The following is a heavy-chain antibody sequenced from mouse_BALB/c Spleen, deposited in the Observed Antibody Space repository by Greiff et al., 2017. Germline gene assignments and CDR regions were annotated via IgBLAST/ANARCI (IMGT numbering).Heavy chain of an antibody. J-gene: IGHJ2*01. CDR3: ARGGTTVVPNFDY. CDR1: GYTFTSYT. V-gene: IGHV1-4*02. Sequence: QVQLQQSAAELARPGASVKMSCKASGYTFTSYTMHWVKQRPGQGLEWIGYINPSSGYTEYNQKFKDKTTLTADKSSSTAYMQLSSLTSEDSAVYYCARGGTTVVPNFDYWGQGTTLTVSS. CDR2: INPSSGYT. D-gene: IGHD1-1*01.